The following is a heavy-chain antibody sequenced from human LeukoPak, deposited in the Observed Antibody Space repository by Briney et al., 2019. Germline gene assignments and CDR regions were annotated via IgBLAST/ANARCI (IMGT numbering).Heavy chain of an antibody. CDR2: MNPNGGNT. D-gene: IGHD3-22*01. V-gene: IGHV1-8*01. J-gene: IGHJ4*02. CDR1: GYTFTSYD. CDR3: ARVPDYYDSSGYYYFLD. Sequence: ASVKVSCKASGYTFTSYDINWVRQATGQGLEWMGWMNPNGGNTGYAQKFQGRVTMTRNTSISTAYMELSSLRSEDTAVYYCARVPDYYDSSGYYYFLDWGQGTLVTVSS.